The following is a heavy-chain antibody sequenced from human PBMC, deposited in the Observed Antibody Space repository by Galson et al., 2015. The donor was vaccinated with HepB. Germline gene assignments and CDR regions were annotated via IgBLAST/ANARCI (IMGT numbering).Heavy chain of an antibody. CDR3: ARDGEIGIVVPAAMQGDFDY. J-gene: IGHJ4*02. V-gene: IGHV3-21*01. D-gene: IGHD2-2*01. CDR1: GFTFSSYG. Sequence: SLRLSCAASGFTFSSYGMNWVRQAPGKGLEWVSSISGSGRSIYYTDSVKGRFTISRDNAKNSLYLQMNSLRAEDTAVYYCARDGEIGIVVPAAMQGDFDYWGQGTLVTVSS. CDR2: ISGSGRSI.